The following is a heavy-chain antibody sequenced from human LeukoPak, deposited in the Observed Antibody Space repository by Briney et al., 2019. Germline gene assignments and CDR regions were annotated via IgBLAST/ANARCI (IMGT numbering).Heavy chain of an antibody. CDR3: AKDYGDYGVSRGDWFDP. V-gene: IGHV3-30*04. J-gene: IGHJ5*02. CDR2: ISYDGTHK. Sequence: GGSLRLSCAASGFTFSTFVMHWVRQPPGKGLEWVAVISYDGTHKYYADSVKGRFTISRDNSKNTLYLQMNSLRAEDTAVYYCAKDYGDYGVSRGDWFDPWGQGTLVTVSS. D-gene: IGHD4-17*01. CDR1: GFTFSTFV.